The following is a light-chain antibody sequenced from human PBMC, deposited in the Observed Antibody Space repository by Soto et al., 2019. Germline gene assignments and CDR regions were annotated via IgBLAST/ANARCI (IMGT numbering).Light chain of an antibody. CDR1: QSISSSY. CDR3: QQYGSSSYT. CDR2: AAS. V-gene: IGKV3-20*01. Sequence: EIVLTQSPGTLSLSPGERATLSCRASQSISSSYLAWYQQKPGQAPRLLIYAASSRATGIPDRFSGSGSGTDFTLTISRLEPEDVAVYYWQQYGSSSYTFGQGTQLEIK. J-gene: IGKJ2*01.